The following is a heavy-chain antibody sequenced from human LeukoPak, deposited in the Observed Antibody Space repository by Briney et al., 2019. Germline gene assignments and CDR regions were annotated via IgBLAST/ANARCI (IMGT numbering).Heavy chain of an antibody. V-gene: IGHV4-34*01. D-gene: IGHD5-18*01. CDR2: INHSGST. CDR1: GGSFSGYY. Sequence: PSETLSLTCAVYGGSFSGYYWSWIRQPPGKGLEWIGEINHSGSTHYNPSLKSRVTISVDTSKNQFSLRLSSVTAADTAVYYCARGRKYTSGYRVTELGSGYSDYWGQGTLVTVSS. CDR3: ARGRKYTSGYRVTELGSGYSDY. J-gene: IGHJ4*02.